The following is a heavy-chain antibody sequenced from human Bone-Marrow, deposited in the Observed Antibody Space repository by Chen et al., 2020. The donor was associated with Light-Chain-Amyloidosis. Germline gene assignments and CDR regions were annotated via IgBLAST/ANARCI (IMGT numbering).Heavy chain of an antibody. CDR3: ARLYCSGGSCRYYYYYMDV. CDR2: IYYSGST. V-gene: IGHV4-39*01. Sequence: QLQLQESGPGLVKPSETLSLTCTVSGGSISSSSYYWGWIRQPPGKGLECIGSIYYSGSTYYNPSLKSRVTISVDTSKNQFSLKLSSVTAADTAVYYCARLYCSGGSCRYYYYYMDVWGKGTTVTVSS. J-gene: IGHJ6*03. D-gene: IGHD2-15*01. CDR1: GGSISSSSYY.